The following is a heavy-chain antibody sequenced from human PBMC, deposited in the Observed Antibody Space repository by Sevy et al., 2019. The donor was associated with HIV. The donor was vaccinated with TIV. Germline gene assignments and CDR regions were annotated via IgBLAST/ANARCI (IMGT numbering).Heavy chain of an antibody. Sequence: GGSLRLSCAASGFTFSSYSMNWVRQAPGKGLEWVSYISRTSRTIYYADSVKGRFTISRDNAKNSLYLQMNSLRDEDTAVYYVAREGTYYDSSGYQYYFDYWGQGTLVTVSS. D-gene: IGHD3-22*01. CDR2: ISRTSRTI. CDR1: GFTFSSYS. CDR3: AREGTYYDSSGYQYYFDY. J-gene: IGHJ4*02. V-gene: IGHV3-48*02.